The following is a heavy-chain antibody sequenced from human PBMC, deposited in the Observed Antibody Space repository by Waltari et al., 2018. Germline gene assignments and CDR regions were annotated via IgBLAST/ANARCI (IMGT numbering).Heavy chain of an antibody. Sequence: QVQLVQSGAEVKKPGASVKVSCKPSGYTFTPYYLHWVRQAPGQGLEWMGRINPNSGGTNYAQKFQGRVTMTRDTSISTAYMELSRLRSDDTAVYYCARGLMTTVTTGYWGQGTLVTVSS. D-gene: IGHD4-17*01. J-gene: IGHJ4*02. CDR2: INPNSGGT. V-gene: IGHV1-2*06. CDR1: GYTFTPYY. CDR3: ARGLMTTVTTGY.